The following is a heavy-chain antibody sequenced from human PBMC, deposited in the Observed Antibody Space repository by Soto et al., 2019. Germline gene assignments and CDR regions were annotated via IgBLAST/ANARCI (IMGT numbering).Heavy chain of an antibody. CDR3: AKDQESEGGTMVRGVFDY. J-gene: IGHJ4*02. CDR2: ISGSGGST. V-gene: IGHV3-23*01. CDR1: GFTFSSYA. Sequence: PGGSLRLSCAASGFTFSSYAMSWVRQAPGKGLEWVSAISGSGGSTYYADSVKGRFTISRDNSKNTLYLQMNSLRAEDTAVYYCAKDQESEGGTMVRGVFDYWGQGTLVTVSS. D-gene: IGHD3-10*01.